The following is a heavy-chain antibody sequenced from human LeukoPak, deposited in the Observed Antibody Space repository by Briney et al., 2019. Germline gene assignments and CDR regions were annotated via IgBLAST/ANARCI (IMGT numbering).Heavy chain of an antibody. CDR2: IDYSGNT. D-gene: IGHD1-26*01. J-gene: IGHJ4*02. CDR1: GGSISSSNY. CDR3: ATTTIRLGY. V-gene: IGHV4-39*07. Sequence: SETLSLTCTVSGGSISSSNYWGWIRQPPGKGLEWIGSIDYSGNTYHNPPLKSRVTISIDTSKNQFSLKLSSVTAADTAVYYCATTTIRLGYWGQGTLVTVSS.